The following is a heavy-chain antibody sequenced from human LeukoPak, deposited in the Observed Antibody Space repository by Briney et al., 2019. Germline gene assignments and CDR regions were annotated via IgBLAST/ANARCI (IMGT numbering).Heavy chain of an antibody. D-gene: IGHD2-15*01. J-gene: IGHJ4*02. CDR3: ANGGWYSEY. V-gene: IGHV3-7*03. CDR1: GFTFSSNW. CDR2: MKGDGSEK. Sequence: PGGSLRLSCAASGFTFSSNWMTWVRQAPGKGLEWVAGMKGDGSEKKYVDSVKGRFTIFRDNAKNSLYLEMNSLRAEDTAVYYCANGGWYSEYWGQGTLVTVSS.